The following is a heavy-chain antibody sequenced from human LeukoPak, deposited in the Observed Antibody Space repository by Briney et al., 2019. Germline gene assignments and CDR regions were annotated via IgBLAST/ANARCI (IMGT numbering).Heavy chain of an antibody. CDR3: AKAAPSVVVPAAISFLFDY. D-gene: IGHD2-2*01. Sequence: GGSLRLSCAASGFTFSSYAMSWVRQAPGKGLEWVSAISGSGGSTYYADSVKGRFTISRDNSKNTLYLQMNSLRAEDTAVYYCAKAAPSVVVPAAISFLFDYWGQGTLVTVSS. CDR2: ISGSGGST. J-gene: IGHJ4*02. V-gene: IGHV3-23*01. CDR1: GFTFSSYA.